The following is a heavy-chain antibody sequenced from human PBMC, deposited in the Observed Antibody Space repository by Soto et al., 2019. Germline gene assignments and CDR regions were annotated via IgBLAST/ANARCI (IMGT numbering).Heavy chain of an antibody. J-gene: IGHJ4*02. CDR3: ARERRGDGNAEL. Sequence: DVQVVESGGGLVLPGGSLRLSCAASGFTVSTSRMSWFRQSPGKGLEWVSVIYSGGNTYYADSVKDRFTISRDNFQNTLYIQMNSLSAEDTAVYYCARERRGDGNAELWGQGTLVTVSS. CDR2: IYSGGNT. D-gene: IGHD1-7*01. V-gene: IGHV3-66*01. CDR1: GFTVSTSR.